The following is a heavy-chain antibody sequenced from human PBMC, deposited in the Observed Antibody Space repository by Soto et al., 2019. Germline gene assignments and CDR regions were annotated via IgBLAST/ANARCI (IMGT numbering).Heavy chain of an antibody. J-gene: IGHJ4*02. V-gene: IGHV4-31*03. D-gene: IGHD3-22*01. CDR3: ARVRGYYDSSGYLLEY. Sequence: SETLSLTCTLSGGSISSGGYYWSWIRQHPGKGLEWIGYIYYSGSTYYNPSLKSRVTISVDTSKNQFSLKLSSVTAADTAVYYCARVRGYYDSSGYLLEYWGQGTLVTVSS. CDR1: GGSISSGGYY. CDR2: IYYSGST.